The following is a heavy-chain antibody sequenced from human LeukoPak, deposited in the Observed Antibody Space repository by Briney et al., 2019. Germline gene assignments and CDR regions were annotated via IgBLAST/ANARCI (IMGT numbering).Heavy chain of an antibody. CDR1: GFSFSGHW. CDR2: ISPTGSTT. CDR3: ARGPNSNWSGLDF. V-gene: IGHV3-74*01. J-gene: IGHJ4*02. Sequence: GGSLRLASTASGFSFSGHWMHWARQLPGKGLVWVSRISPTGSTTSYADSVKGRFTVSRDNAKNTLYLQVNNLRAEDTAVYYCARGPNSNWSGLDFWGQGTLLTVSS. D-gene: IGHD6-6*01.